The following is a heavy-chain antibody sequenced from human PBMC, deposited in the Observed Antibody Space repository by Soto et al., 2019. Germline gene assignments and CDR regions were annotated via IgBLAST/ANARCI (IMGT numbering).Heavy chain of an antibody. V-gene: IGHV3-48*02. J-gene: IGHJ4*02. CDR3: ADDEDGDSDFDS. Sequence: EVQLVESGGGLVQPGGSLRLSCAASGFTFSDYGMNWIRQAPGKGLEWLSYISSSGRTIYYAESIRGRFSISRDNAKNLVYLQMDSLRDEDTAVYFCADDEDGDSDFDSLGQGTLVTVSS. CDR1: GFTFSDYG. CDR2: ISSSGRTI. D-gene: IGHD3-10*01.